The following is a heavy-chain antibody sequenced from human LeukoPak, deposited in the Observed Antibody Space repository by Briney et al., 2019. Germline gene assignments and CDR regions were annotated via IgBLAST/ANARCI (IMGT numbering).Heavy chain of an antibody. CDR1: GFTFDDYA. J-gene: IGHJ4*02. V-gene: IGHV3-23*01. D-gene: IGHD6-13*01. CDR3: AKGSLGSWYFFDY. CDR2: ISSSGGDT. Sequence: GRSLRLSCAASGFTFDDYAMHWVRQAPGKGPEWVSTISSSGGDTYYADSVKGRFTVSRDNSKNTLFLQMNSLRAEDTALYYCAKGSLGSWYFFDYWGQGTLVTVSS.